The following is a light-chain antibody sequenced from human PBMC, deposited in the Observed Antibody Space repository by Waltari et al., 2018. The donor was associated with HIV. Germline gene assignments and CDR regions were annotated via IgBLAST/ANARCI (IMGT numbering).Light chain of an antibody. Sequence: DIVMTQSPDSLAVSLGERATINCKSSQSVLYSSNNKNYVAWYQQKPGQSPKLLVYWASTREFGVPERFSGSGSGTDFTLTISSLQAEDVAVYYCQQYHSGLTFGQGTKVEIK. CDR3: QQYHSGLT. V-gene: IGKV4-1*01. CDR1: QSVLYSSNNKNY. J-gene: IGKJ1*01. CDR2: WAS.